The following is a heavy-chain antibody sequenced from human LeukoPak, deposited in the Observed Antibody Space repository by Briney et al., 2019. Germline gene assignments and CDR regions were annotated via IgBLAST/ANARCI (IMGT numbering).Heavy chain of an antibody. J-gene: IGHJ5*02. CDR1: GGSFSPYY. Sequence: SETLSLTCALYGGSFSPYYWSWIRQPPGKGLEWIGEINHSGSTNYNPSLKSRVSISIDTSKNQFSLKLSSVTAADTAVYYCARRKVRGSIKTENWLDPCGQGTLVTVSS. CDR2: INHSGST. CDR3: ARRKVRGSIKTENWLDP. D-gene: IGHD3-10*01. V-gene: IGHV4-34*01.